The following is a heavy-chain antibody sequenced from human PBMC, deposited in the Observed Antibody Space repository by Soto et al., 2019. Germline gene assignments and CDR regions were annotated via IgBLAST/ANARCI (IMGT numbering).Heavy chain of an antibody. CDR2: ISAYNDHT. CDR3: ARGTYFDY. CDR1: GYIMTTYG. Sequence: QVQLVQSGTEVKKPGASVKVSCKASGYIMTTYGVSWVRQAPGQGLEWVGWISAYNDHTNYAQKFQGRVTMTTDTSTSTAYMELRRLRPDDTAVYYCARGTYFDYWGQGTLVTVSS. J-gene: IGHJ4*02. V-gene: IGHV1-18*01. D-gene: IGHD1-1*01.